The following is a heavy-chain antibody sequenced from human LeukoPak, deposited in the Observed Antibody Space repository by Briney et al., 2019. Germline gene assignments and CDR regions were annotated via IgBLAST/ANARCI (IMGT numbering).Heavy chain of an antibody. D-gene: IGHD6-13*01. V-gene: IGHV3-30*18. Sequence: TSLRLSCAASGFTFSSYGMHWVRQAPGKGLEWVAVISYDGTNKYYADSVKGRFTISRDNSKNTLYLQMHSLRGEDTAVYYCAKSTIAAVGKDYYCAMDAWGEGTTVTVFS. CDR3: AKSTIAAVGKDYYCAMDA. J-gene: IGHJ6*04. CDR2: ISYDGTNK. CDR1: GFTFSSYG.